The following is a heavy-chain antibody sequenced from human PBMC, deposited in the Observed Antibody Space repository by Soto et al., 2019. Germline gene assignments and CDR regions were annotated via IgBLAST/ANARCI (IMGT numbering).Heavy chain of an antibody. J-gene: IGHJ5*02. D-gene: IGHD6-19*01. CDR1: GFTFSSYA. CDR3: AKDSSSGWYVSWFDP. CDR2: ISGSGGST. V-gene: IGHV3-23*01. Sequence: GGSLRLSCAASGFTFSSYAMSWVRHAPGKGLEWVSAISGSGGSTYYADSVKGRFTISRDNSKNTLYLQMNSLRAEDTAVYYCAKDSSSGWYVSWFDPWGQGTLVTVSS.